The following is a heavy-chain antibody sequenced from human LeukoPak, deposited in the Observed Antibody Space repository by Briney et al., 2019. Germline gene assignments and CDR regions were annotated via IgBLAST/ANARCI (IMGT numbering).Heavy chain of an antibody. CDR1: GYTFTGYY. CDR3: AREKEIVATAIDY. J-gene: IGHJ4*02. Sequence: ASVKVSCKASGYTFTGYYMHWVRQAPGQGLEWMGWINPNSGGTNYAQKFQGRVTMTRDTSISTAYMELSRLRSDDTAVYYCAREKEIVATAIDYWGQGTLVTVSS. CDR2: INPNSGGT. D-gene: IGHD5-12*01. V-gene: IGHV1-2*02.